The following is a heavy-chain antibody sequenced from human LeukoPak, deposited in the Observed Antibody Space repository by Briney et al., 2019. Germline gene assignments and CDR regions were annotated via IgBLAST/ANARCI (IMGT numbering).Heavy chain of an antibody. CDR3: TKIGGSGLLYYFES. Sequence: GGSLRLSCAASGFTFSSSAMSWVRQAPGKGLEWVSAISSSGGITYYADSVKGRFTISRDNSKNTLYLQMNSLRDEDTAMYYCTKIGGSGLLYYFESWGREPWSPSPQ. CDR1: GFTFSSSA. CDR2: ISSSGGIT. D-gene: IGHD2-15*01. J-gene: IGHJ4*02. V-gene: IGHV3-23*01.